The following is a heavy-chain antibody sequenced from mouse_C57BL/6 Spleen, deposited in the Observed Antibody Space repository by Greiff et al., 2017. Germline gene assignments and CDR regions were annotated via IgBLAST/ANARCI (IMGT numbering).Heavy chain of an antibody. CDR2: IDPSDSET. CDR3: ARSAVVARDAMDY. D-gene: IGHD1-1*01. Sequence: QVQLKQPGAELVRPGSSVKLSCKASGYTFTSYWMHWVKQRPIQGLEWIGNIDPSDSETHYNQKFKDKATLTVDKSSSTAYMQLSSLTSEDSAVYYCARSAVVARDAMDYWGQGTSVTVSS. J-gene: IGHJ4*01. V-gene: IGHV1-52*01. CDR1: GYTFTSYW.